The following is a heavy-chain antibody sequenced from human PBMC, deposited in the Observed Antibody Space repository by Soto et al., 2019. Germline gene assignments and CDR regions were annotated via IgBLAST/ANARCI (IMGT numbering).Heavy chain of an antibody. CDR1: GFTFSSYW. J-gene: IGHJ6*02. CDR3: ARGDCSSTSCYIYYGMDV. CDR2: INSDGSST. Sequence: EVQLVESGGGLVQPGGSLRLSCAASGFTFSSYWMHWVRQAPGKGLVWVSRINSDGSSTSYADSVKGRFTISRDNAKNTRYLQMNSLRAEDTAVYYCARGDCSSTSCYIYYGMDVWGQGTTVTVSS. V-gene: IGHV3-74*01. D-gene: IGHD2-2*02.